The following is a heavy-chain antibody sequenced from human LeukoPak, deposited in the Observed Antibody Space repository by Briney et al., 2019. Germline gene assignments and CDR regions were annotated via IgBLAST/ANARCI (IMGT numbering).Heavy chain of an antibody. CDR3: AKVRSGYSYGLCDY. Sequence: GGSLRLSCAASGFTFSSYAMSWVRQAPGKGLEWVSSISGSGGSTYYADSVKGRFTISRDNSKNTLYLQMNSLRAEDTAVYYCAKVRSGYSYGLCDYWGQGTLVTVSS. CDR1: GFTFSSYA. J-gene: IGHJ4*02. D-gene: IGHD5-18*01. CDR2: ISGSGGST. V-gene: IGHV3-23*01.